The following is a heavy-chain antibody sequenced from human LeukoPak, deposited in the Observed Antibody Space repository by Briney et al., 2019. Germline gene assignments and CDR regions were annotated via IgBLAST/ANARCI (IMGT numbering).Heavy chain of an antibody. J-gene: IGHJ4*02. CDR2: IRSKAYGGTT. D-gene: IGHD3-16*01. V-gene: IGHV3-49*03. CDR1: GFTFGDYA. Sequence: GGSLRLSCTASGFTFGDYAMSWFRQAPGKGLEWVGFIRSKAYGGTTEYAASVKGRFTISRDDSKSIAYLQMNSLRAEDTAVYYCVRGGSNYGIIIYSRYFAYWGQGTLVTVSS. CDR3: VRGGSNYGIIIYSRYFAY.